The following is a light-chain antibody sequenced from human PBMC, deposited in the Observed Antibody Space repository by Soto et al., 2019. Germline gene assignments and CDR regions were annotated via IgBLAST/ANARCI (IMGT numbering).Light chain of an antibody. CDR3: QVWDAGSDHHV. Sequence: SYELSQPPAVSVAPCQTARITWGGNNMGNKRVHRPQHTPGAASVLLVSDARDRRTWIPERFYGCKPGITATRIISRVEAGDAADYSCQVWDAGSDHHVLGTGTTVTVL. CDR2: DAR. CDR1: NMGNKR. J-gene: IGLJ1*01. V-gene: IGLV3-21*02.